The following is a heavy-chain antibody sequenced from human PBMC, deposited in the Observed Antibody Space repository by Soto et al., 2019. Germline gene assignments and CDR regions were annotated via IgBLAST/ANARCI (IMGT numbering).Heavy chain of an antibody. V-gene: IGHV3-73*01. CDR3: TSIAAAVTDAFDI. Sequence: GGSLRLSCAASGFTFSGSAMHWVRQASGKGLEWVGRIRSKANSYATAYAASVKGRFTISRDDSKNTAYLQMNSLKTEDTAVYYCTSIAAAVTDAFDIWGQGTMVTVSS. CDR1: GFTFSGSA. D-gene: IGHD6-13*01. CDR2: IRSKANSYAT. J-gene: IGHJ3*02.